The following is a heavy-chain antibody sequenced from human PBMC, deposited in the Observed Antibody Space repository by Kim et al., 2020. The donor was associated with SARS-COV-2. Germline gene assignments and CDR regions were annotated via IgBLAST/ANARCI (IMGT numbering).Heavy chain of an antibody. CDR2: INPSGAGT. Sequence: ASVKVSCKASGYTFTSYYMHWVRQAPGQGLEWMGLINPSGAGTTYAQKFQGRVTMTRDTSTSTVYMELSSLRSDDTAVYYCAPEVPRSYHFDYWGQGTLVTVPS. CDR3: APEVPRSYHFDY. J-gene: IGHJ4*02. D-gene: IGHD1-26*01. V-gene: IGHV1-46*01. CDR1: GYTFTSYY.